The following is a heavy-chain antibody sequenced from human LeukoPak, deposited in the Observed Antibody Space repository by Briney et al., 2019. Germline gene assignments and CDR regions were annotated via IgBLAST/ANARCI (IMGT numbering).Heavy chain of an antibody. V-gene: IGHV3-20*04. Sequence: GGSLRLSCATSGFSFDNYGMSWVRQAPGKGLEWVSAIYWNGGGTGYADSVKGRFTISRDNAKNSLYLQTNSLRVEDTALYYCARDYYGSGTYFLPAGHWGQGTLVTVSS. J-gene: IGHJ4*02. CDR3: ARDYYGSGTYFLPAGH. CDR1: GFSFDNYG. CDR2: IYWNGGGT. D-gene: IGHD3-10*01.